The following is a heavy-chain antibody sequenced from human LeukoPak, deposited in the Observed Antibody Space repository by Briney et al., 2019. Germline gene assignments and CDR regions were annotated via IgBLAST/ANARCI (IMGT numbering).Heavy chain of an antibody. V-gene: IGHV3-21*01. CDR1: GFTFSSYS. J-gene: IGHJ4*02. CDR3: ARVGRDYFDY. D-gene: IGHD1-26*01. CDR2: ISSISSYI. Sequence: GGSLRLSCAASGFTFSSYSMNWVRQAPGKGLEWVSSISSISSYIYYADSVKGRFTISRDNAKNTLYLQMNSLRAEDTAVYYCARVGRDYFDYWGRGTLVTVSS.